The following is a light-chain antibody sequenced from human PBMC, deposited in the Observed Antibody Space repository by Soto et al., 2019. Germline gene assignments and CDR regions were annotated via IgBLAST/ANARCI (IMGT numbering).Light chain of an antibody. CDR3: CSYAGSYTLV. CDR1: SSDVGGYNY. J-gene: IGLJ1*01. V-gene: IGLV2-11*01. CDR2: DVN. Sequence: QSALTQPRSVSGSPGQSVTISCTGTSSDVGGYNYVPWYQQHPGKAPKLMIYDVNKRPSGVPDRFSGSKSGNTASLTISGLQAEDEVDYYCCSYAGSYTLVFGTGTKATVL.